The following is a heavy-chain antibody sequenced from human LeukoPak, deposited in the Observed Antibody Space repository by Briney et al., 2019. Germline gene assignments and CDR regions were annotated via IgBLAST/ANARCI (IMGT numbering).Heavy chain of an antibody. CDR2: ISYDGSNK. V-gene: IGHV3-30*04. Sequence: GRSLRLSCAASGFTFSSYAMHWVRQAPGKGLEWVAVISYDGSNKYYADSEKGRFTISRDNSKNTLYLQMNSLRAEDTAVYYCARDLVVPAASYYYYYGMDVWGKGTTVTVSS. J-gene: IGHJ6*04. CDR1: GFTFSSYA. CDR3: ARDLVVPAASYYYYYGMDV. D-gene: IGHD2-2*01.